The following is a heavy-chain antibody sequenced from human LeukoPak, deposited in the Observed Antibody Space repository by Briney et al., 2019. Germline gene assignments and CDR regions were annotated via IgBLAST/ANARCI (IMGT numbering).Heavy chain of an antibody. CDR3: ARDTVVRGVITENY. V-gene: IGHV3-48*01. J-gene: IGHJ4*02. CDR1: GFTFSSYS. CDR2: ISSSSSTI. Sequence: PGGSLRLSCAASGFTFSSYSMNWVRQAPGKGLEWVSYISSSSSTIYYADSVKGRFTISRDNSKNTLYLQMNSLRAEDTAVYYCARDTVVRGVITENYWGQGTLVTVSS. D-gene: IGHD3-10*01.